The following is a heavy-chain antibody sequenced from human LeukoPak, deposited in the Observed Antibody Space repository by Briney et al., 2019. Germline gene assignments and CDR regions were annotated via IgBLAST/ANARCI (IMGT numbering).Heavy chain of an antibody. CDR2: ISSSGSTI. Sequence: GGSLRLSCAASGFTFSSYEMNWVRQAPGKGLEWVSYISSSGSTIYYADSVKGRFTISRDSAKNSLYLQMNSLRAEDTAVYYCARGYDYGGNVNYWGQGTLVTVSS. CDR1: GFTFSSYE. V-gene: IGHV3-48*03. J-gene: IGHJ4*02. CDR3: ARGYDYGGNVNY. D-gene: IGHD4-23*01.